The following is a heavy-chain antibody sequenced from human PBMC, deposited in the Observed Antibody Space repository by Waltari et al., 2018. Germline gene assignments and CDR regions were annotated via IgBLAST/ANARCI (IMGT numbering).Heavy chain of an antibody. CDR3: IKAWGTVAPNIYYLDY. Sequence: EVQLVESGGGLVQPGRSLRLSCAASGFTFDDYAMHWVRQAPGKGLEWVSGINWNSGALDYVDSVKGRFTISRDNARNSLYLQMNNLKPEDTALYYCIKAWGTVAPNIYYLDYWGQGSLVTVSS. CDR1: GFTFDDYA. D-gene: IGHD3-16*01. J-gene: IGHJ4*02. V-gene: IGHV3-9*01. CDR2: INWNSGAL.